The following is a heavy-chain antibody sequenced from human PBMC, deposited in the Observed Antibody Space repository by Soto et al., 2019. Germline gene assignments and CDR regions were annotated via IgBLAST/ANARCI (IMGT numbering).Heavy chain of an antibody. CDR2: IYWDDET. J-gene: IGHJ2*01. Sequence: GVGWIRQPPGKALEWLALIYWDDETRYSPSLRRRLTITKDTSKNQVVLRMTNMDPVDTATYFCAHRLFFFQAEDGIRDYLPVSAFLLNRSPDL. D-gene: IGHD3-9*01. CDR1: G. V-gene: IGHV2-5*02. CDR3: AHRLFFFQAEDGIRDYLPVSAFLLNRSPDL.